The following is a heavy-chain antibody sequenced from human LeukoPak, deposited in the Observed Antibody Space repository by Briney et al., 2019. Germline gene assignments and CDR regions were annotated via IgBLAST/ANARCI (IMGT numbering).Heavy chain of an antibody. Sequence: GGSLRLSCAASGFTFDDYAMHWVRQAPGKGLEWVSGIGWNSGSIAYADSVKGRFTISRDNAKNSLYLQMNSLRAEDTAVYYCATSTFGEFAYWGQGTLVTVSS. V-gene: IGHV3-9*01. CDR3: ATSTFGEFAY. D-gene: IGHD3-10*01. CDR1: GFTFDDYA. CDR2: IGWNSGSI. J-gene: IGHJ4*02.